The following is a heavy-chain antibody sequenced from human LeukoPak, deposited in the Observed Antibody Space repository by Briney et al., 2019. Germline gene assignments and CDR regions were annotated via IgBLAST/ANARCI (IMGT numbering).Heavy chain of an antibody. Sequence: AGGSLRLSCAASGFTFRSYGMHWVRQAPGKGLEWVAVIWYDGSNKYYADSVKGRFTISRDNSKNTQYLQMNSLRAEDTAVYYCAKDTHYGDFHYFDYWGQGTLVTVSS. CDR2: IWYDGSNK. CDR3: AKDTHYGDFHYFDY. V-gene: IGHV3-33*06. D-gene: IGHD4-17*01. J-gene: IGHJ4*02. CDR1: GFTFRSYG.